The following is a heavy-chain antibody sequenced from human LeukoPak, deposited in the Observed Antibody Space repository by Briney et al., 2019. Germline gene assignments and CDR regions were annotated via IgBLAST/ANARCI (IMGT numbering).Heavy chain of an antibody. CDR2: INHSGST. V-gene: IGHV4-34*01. J-gene: IGHJ3*02. D-gene: IGHD4-23*01. CDR3: ARGLGGDYGGNHRTFDI. CDR1: GGSFSGYY. Sequence: PSETLSLTCAVYGGSFSGYYWSWIRQPPGKGLEWIGEINHSGSTNYNPSLKSRVTISVDTSKNQFSLKLSSVTAADTAVYYCARGLGGDYGGNHRTFDIWGQGTMVTVSS.